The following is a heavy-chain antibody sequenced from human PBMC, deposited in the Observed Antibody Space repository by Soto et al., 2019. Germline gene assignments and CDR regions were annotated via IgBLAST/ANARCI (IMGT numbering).Heavy chain of an antibody. CDR1: GGSVNRGSHY. CDR2: IYYNGGT. J-gene: IGHJ4*02. D-gene: IGHD3-10*01. Sequence: SETLSLTCTVSGGSVNRGSHYWSWIRQSPGKGLEWIGYIYYNGGTNNNPSLKSRVTISVEKSKDQFSLRLSSVTAADTAVYYCARYLTGHAYGPFDSSGPGTLLTGSS. CDR3: ARYLTGHAYGPFDS. V-gene: IGHV4-61*01.